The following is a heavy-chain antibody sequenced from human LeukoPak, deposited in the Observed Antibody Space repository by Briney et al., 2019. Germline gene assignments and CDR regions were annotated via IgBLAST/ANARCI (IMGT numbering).Heavy chain of an antibody. Sequence: SGGSLRLSCAASGFTFSSYGMSWVRQAPGKGLEWVSAISGSGGSTYYADSVKGRFTISRDNSKNTLYLRMNSLRAEDTAVYYCAKANGYYYYMDVWGKGTTVTISS. J-gene: IGHJ6*03. D-gene: IGHD4/OR15-4a*01. CDR1: GFTFSSYG. V-gene: IGHV3-23*01. CDR2: ISGSGGST. CDR3: AKANGYYYYMDV.